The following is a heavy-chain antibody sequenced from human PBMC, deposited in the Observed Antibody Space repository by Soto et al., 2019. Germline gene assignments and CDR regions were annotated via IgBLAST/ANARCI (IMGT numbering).Heavy chain of an antibody. CDR1: GTSISSYY. J-gene: IGHJ4*02. CDR3: ARYNSYAIDY. V-gene: IGHV4-59*01. D-gene: IGHD2-8*01. CDR2: IHYSGTT. Sequence: SETLSLTCTVSGTSISSYYWSWIRQPPGKGLEWIANIHYSGTTNYNPSLASRVTLSVDTSKNQFSLKMTSVTAADRAMYFCARYNSYAIDYWGRGTLITVSS.